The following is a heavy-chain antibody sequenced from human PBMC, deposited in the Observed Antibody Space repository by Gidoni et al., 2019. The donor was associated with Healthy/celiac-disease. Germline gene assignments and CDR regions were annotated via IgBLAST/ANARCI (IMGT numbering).Heavy chain of an antibody. Sequence: EVQLLESGGGLVQHGGSLRLSCAASGFTCRSYSMSWVRQAGGKGLEWVSVISGSGGPGSAGSTYYADSVKGRFTISRDNSKSTLFLQMNSLRAEDTAVYYCALGATVTTWVDYWGQGTLVTVSS. V-gene: IGHV3-23*01. CDR1: GFTCRSYS. D-gene: IGHD4-17*01. J-gene: IGHJ4*02. CDR3: ALGATVTTWVDY. CDR2: ISGSGGPGSAGST.